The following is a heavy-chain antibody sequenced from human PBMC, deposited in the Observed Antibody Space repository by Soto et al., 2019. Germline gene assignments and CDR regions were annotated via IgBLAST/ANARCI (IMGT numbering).Heavy chain of an antibody. CDR1: GGSISSYY. Sequence: PLEPLSLTCTVSGGSISSYYWSWIRQPPGKGLEWIGYIYYSGSTNYNPSLKSRVTISVDTSKNQFSLKLSSVTAADTAVYYCARDADYDILTGYYKGSYYYYGMDVWGQGTTVTVAS. CDR2: IYYSGST. J-gene: IGHJ6*02. D-gene: IGHD3-9*01. V-gene: IGHV4-59*01. CDR3: ARDADYDILTGYYKGSYYYYGMDV.